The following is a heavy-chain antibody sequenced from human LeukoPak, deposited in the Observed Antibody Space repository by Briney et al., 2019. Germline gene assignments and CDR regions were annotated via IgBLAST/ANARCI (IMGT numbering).Heavy chain of an antibody. CDR3: AKDPERWLQLRLGFSD. D-gene: IGHD5-24*01. J-gene: IGHJ4*02. Sequence: GGTLRLSCAASGFTFSSYGMSWVRQAPGKWLEWVSGISGSGGNKYYADSVKGRFTISRDNAKNTLNLQMNSLRAEDTAVYYCAKDPERWLQLRLGFSDWGQGTLVTVSS. CDR1: GFTFSSYG. V-gene: IGHV3-23*01. CDR2: ISGSGGNK.